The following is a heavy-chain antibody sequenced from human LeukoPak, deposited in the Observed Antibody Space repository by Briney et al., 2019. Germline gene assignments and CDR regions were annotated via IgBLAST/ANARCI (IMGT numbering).Heavy chain of an antibody. CDR3: ARDSHSSSCDLDY. D-gene: IGHD6-13*01. CDR1: GGTFSSYA. CDR2: IIPILGIA. V-gene: IGHV1-69*04. Sequence: GASVKVSCKASGGTFSSYAISWVRQAPGQGLEWMGRIIPILGIANYAQKFQGRVTITADKSTSTAYMELSSLRSEDTAVYYCARDSHSSSCDLDYWGQGTLVTVSS. J-gene: IGHJ4*02.